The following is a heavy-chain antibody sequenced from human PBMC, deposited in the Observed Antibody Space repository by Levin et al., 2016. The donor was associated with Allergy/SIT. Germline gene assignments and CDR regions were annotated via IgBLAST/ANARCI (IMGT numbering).Heavy chain of an antibody. CDR2: ISSSSSYI. D-gene: IGHD6-19*01. CDR3: AREAVAGIWYFDL. Sequence: VRQMPGKGLEWVSSISSSSSYIYYADSVKGRFTISRDNAKNSLYLQMNSLRAEDTAVYYCAREAVAGIWYFDLWGRGTLVTVSS. V-gene: IGHV3-21*01. J-gene: IGHJ2*01.